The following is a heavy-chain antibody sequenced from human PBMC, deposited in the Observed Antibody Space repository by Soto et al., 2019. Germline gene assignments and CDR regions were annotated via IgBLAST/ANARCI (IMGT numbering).Heavy chain of an antibody. CDR1: GGTFSSYA. Sequence: SVKVSCKASGGTFSSYAISWVRQAPGQGLEWMGGIIPIFGTANYAQKFQGRVTITADESTSTAYMELSSLRSEDTAVYYCARPRTYYYDSSGYYPFDYWGQGTLVTVSS. CDR2: IIPIFGTA. J-gene: IGHJ4*02. D-gene: IGHD3-22*01. CDR3: ARPRTYYYDSSGYYPFDY. V-gene: IGHV1-69*13.